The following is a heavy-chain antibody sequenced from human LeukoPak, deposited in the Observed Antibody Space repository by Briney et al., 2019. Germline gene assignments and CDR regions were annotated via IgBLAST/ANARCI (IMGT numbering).Heavy chain of an antibody. CDR1: GYTFTSYD. D-gene: IGHD5-18*01. V-gene: IGHV1-46*01. J-gene: IGHJ5*02. CDR3: ARALPHRRLMDTTMNQHWFDP. CDR2: INPSGGNT. Sequence: ASVKVSCKASGYTFTSYDINWVRQATGQGLEWVGIINPSGGNTNYAQKFQGRVTMTRDMSTSTVYMELSSLTSEDTAVYSCARALPHRRLMDTTMNQHWFDPWGQGTLVTVSS.